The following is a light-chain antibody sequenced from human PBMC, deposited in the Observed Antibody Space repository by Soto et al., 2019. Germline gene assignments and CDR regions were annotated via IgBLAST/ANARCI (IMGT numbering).Light chain of an antibody. CDR1: QSVSNSY. V-gene: IGKV3-20*01. Sequence: EIVLTQSPGTLSLSPGERATLSCRASQSVSNSYLAWYQQKPGQAPRLLIYGASSRATGIPDRFSGSGSGTDFTLTISRLEPGDFVVYYCQQYGSSPLTFGGGTKVEIK. CDR2: GAS. CDR3: QQYGSSPLT. J-gene: IGKJ4*01.